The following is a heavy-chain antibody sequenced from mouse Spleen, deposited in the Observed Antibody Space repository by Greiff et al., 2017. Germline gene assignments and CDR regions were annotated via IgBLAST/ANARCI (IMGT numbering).Heavy chain of an antibody. CDR3: YYGSSYEFAY. J-gene: IGHJ3*01. CDR1: GYTFTDYN. Sequence: EVQLQQSGPELVKPGASVKMSCKASGYTFTDYNMHWVKQSPGKSLEWIGYINPNNGGTSYNQKFKGKATLTVNKSSSTAYMELRSLTSEDSAVYYCYYGSSYEFAYWGQGTLVTVSA. V-gene: IGHV1-22*01. CDR2: INPNNGGT. D-gene: IGHD1-1*01.